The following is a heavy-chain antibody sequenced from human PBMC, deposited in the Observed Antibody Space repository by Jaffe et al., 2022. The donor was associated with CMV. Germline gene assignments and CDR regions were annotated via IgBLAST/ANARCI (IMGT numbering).Heavy chain of an antibody. CDR2: ISSSSSYI. D-gene: IGHD2-15*01. J-gene: IGHJ6*03. Sequence: EVQLVESGGGLVKPGGSLRLSCAASGFTFSSYSMNWVRQAPGKGLEWVSSISSSSSYIYYADSVKGRFTISRDNAKNSLYLQMNSLRAEDTAVYYCARGGVVAATKPNYYYYYMDVWGKGTTVTVSS. CDR1: GFTFSSYS. CDR3: ARGGVVAATKPNYYYYYMDV. V-gene: IGHV3-21*01.